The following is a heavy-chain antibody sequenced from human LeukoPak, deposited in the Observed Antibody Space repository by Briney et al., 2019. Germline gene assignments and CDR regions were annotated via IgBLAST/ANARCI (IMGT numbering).Heavy chain of an antibody. D-gene: IGHD1-26*01. CDR1: GFTFSSYG. V-gene: IGHV3-33*01. CDR2: IWYDGSNK. J-gene: IGHJ4*02. CDR3: ARDALYSNFDY. Sequence: PGRSLRLSCAASGFTFSSYGMHWVRQAPGKGLEWVAVIWYDGSNKYYADSVKGRFTISRGNSKNTLYLQMNSLRAEDTAVYYCARDALYSNFDYWGQGTLVTVSS.